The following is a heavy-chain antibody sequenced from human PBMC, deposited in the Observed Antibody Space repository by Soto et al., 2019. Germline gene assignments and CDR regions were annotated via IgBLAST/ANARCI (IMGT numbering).Heavy chain of an antibody. J-gene: IGHJ4*02. V-gene: IGHV1-24*01. CDR2: FDPEDGET. D-gene: IGHD3-22*01. CDR3: ATSRTPSSGYYYGAYWGFDY. Sequence: GASVKVSCKVSGYTLTELSMHWVRQAPGKGLEWMGGFDPEDGETIYAQKFQGRVTMTEDTSTDTAYMELSSLRSEDTAVYYCATSRTPSSGYYYGAYWGFDYWGQGTLVTVSS. CDR1: GYTLTELS.